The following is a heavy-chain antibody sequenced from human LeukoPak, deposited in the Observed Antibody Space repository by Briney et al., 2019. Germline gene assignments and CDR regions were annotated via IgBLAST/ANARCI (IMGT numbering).Heavy chain of an antibody. Sequence: ASVKVSCKASGGTFSSYAFSWVRQAPGQGLEWMGRIIPIFGTANYAQKFQGRVTITTDVSTSTAYMERSSLRSEDTAVYYCARGGYVGYYFDYWGQGTLVTVSS. J-gene: IGHJ4*02. V-gene: IGHV1-69*05. CDR2: IIPIFGTA. CDR1: GGTFSSYA. D-gene: IGHD1-1*01. CDR3: ARGGYVGYYFDY.